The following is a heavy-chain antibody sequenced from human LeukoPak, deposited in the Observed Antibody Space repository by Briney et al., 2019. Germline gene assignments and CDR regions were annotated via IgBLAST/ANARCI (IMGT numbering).Heavy chain of an antibody. J-gene: IGHJ4*02. CDR3: ARIGTSRSLDY. V-gene: IGHV3-7*04. Sequence: QAGGSLRLSCAPSGFTFRDYWMSWVRQVPGKGLEWVANINHDGSEKYYLDSVKGRFTISRDNAENSLYLQMSSLRAEDAAVYMCARIGTSRSLDYWGQGTLVTGSS. CDR1: GFTFRDYW. CDR2: INHDGSEK.